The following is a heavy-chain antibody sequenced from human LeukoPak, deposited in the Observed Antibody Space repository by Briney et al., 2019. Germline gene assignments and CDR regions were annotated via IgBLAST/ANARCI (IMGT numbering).Heavy chain of an antibody. V-gene: IGHV3-9*01. CDR2: ISWNSGSI. CDR3: ARVFALSYYYGSGKRSYGMDV. D-gene: IGHD3-10*01. CDR1: GFTFDDYA. J-gene: IGHJ6*02. Sequence: GGSLRLSCAASGFTFDDYAMHWVRQAPGKGLEWVSGISWNSGSIGYADSVKGRFTISRDNAKNSLYLQMNSLRAEDTALYYCARVFALSYYYGSGKRSYGMDVWGQGTTVTVSS.